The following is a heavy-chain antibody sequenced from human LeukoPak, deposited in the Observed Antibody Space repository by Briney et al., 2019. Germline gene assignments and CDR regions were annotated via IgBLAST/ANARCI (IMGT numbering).Heavy chain of an antibody. CDR2: INHSGIT. Sequence: KASETLSLTCSVYGGSFIDYSWSWIRQPPGKGLEWIGEINHSGITNYNPSLESRVTMSVDTSKNQFSLKLSSVTAADTAVYYCARHRATGITMVRGVPSPLDYWGQGTLVTVSS. CDR1: GGSFIDYS. J-gene: IGHJ4*02. CDR3: ARHRATGITMVRGVPSPLDY. D-gene: IGHD3-10*01. V-gene: IGHV4-34*01.